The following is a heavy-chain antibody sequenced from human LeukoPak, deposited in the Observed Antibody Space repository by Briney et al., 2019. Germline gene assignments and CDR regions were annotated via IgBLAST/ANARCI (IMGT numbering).Heavy chain of an antibody. CDR1: GFTFDGYA. D-gene: IGHD1-7*01. J-gene: IGHJ4*02. CDR2: ISGHSTNT. CDR3: AMDIGTGTSDYFDH. Sequence: PGRSLTLSCAASGFTFDGYAMHWVRQAPGKGLEWVSLISGHSTNTYYADSVKGRFTISRDSSKISLYLQMNRLRTEDTALYYCAMDIGTGTSDYFDHWGQGTLVTVSS. V-gene: IGHV3-43*02.